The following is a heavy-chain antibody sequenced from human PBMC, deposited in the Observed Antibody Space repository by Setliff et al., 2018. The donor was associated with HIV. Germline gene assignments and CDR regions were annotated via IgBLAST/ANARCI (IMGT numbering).Heavy chain of an antibody. Sequence: SETLSLTCTVSGGSVSNYYWTWIRQSAGKGLEWIGHIYHSGSTNYNPSLKSRVTISVDTSKNQFSLKLSSVTAADTAVYYCARWELYHYYMDVWGKGTTVTVSS. CDR3: ARWELYHYYMDV. J-gene: IGHJ6*03. D-gene: IGHD1-26*01. CDR1: GGSVSNYY. V-gene: IGHV4-4*07. CDR2: IYHSGST.